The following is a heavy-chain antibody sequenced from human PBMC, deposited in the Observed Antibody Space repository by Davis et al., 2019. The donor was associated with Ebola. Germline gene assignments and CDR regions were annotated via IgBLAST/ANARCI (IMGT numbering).Heavy chain of an antibody. Sequence: PGGSLRLSCGASGFTFDDYAMTWVRQVPGKGLEWVSGINWNGASSGYADSVKGRFTISRDNVKNSLYLRMNSPRVEDTALYHCARVNAATGYSRFDTWGQGTLVTVSS. D-gene: IGHD3-9*01. CDR3: ARVNAATGYSRFDT. CDR2: INWNGASS. J-gene: IGHJ5*01. V-gene: IGHV3-20*01. CDR1: GFTFDDYA.